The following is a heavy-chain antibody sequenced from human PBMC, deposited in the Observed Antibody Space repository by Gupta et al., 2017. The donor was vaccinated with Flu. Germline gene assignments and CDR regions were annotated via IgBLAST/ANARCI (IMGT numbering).Heavy chain of an antibody. CDR3: ARGHWDS. CDR2: ISTSAIT. D-gene: IGHD1-26*01. V-gene: IGHV3-48*03. CDR1: GFTFSSHD. J-gene: IGHJ4*02. Sequence: EVQLVESGGGLVQPGGSLRLSCAASGFTFSSHDMSWVRQAPGRGLEWVSCISTSAITYYGDPVRGRFTISRDNAKNSLYLQMSGLRDEDTAVYYCARGHWDSWGQGTLVTVSS.